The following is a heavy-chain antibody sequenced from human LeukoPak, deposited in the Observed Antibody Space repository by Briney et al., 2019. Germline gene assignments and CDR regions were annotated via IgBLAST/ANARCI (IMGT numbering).Heavy chain of an antibody. CDR1: GGSFSGYY. D-gene: IGHD5/OR15-5a*01. J-gene: IGHJ3*02. CDR2: IYYSGST. V-gene: IGHV4-34*03. CDR3: PGGSTHYDAFDI. Sequence: PSETLSLTCAVYGGSFSGYYWSWIRQPPGKGLEWIGSIYYSGSTYYNPSLKSRVTISVDTSKNQFSLKLSSVTAADTAVYYCPGGSTHYDAFDIWGQGTMVTVSS.